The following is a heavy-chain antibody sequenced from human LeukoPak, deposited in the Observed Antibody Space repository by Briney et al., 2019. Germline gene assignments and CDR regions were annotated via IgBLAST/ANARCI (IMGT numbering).Heavy chain of an antibody. D-gene: IGHD4-17*01. CDR3: AKKPKTTVTTGWFDP. J-gene: IGHJ5*02. V-gene: IGHV3-23*01. Sequence: PGGSLRLSCAASGFTFSSYAMSWVRQAPGKGLEWVSAISGSGGSTYYADSVKGRFTISRDNSKNTLYPQMNSLRAEDTAVYYCAKKPKTTVTTGWFDPWGQGTLVTVSS. CDR1: GFTFSSYA. CDR2: ISGSGGST.